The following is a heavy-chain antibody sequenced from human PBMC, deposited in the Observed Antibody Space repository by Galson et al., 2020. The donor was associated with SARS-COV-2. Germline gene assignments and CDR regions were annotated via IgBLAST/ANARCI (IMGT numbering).Heavy chain of an antibody. V-gene: IGHV4-59*01. CDR2: FYSHYSGNT. Sequence: ASETLSLTCTVSGASISSYYWSWIQQPPGKGPEWIGFFYSHYSGNTNYNPSLRSRVTISVDTSKNQVSLKLSSVTAADTAVYYCARYYGSGNFDYWGQGTLVTVSS. CDR1: GASISSYY. CDR3: ARYYGSGNFDY. J-gene: IGHJ4*02. D-gene: IGHD3-10*01.